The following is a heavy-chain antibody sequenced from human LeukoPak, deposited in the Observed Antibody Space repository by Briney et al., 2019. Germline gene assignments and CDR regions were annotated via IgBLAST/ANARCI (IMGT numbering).Heavy chain of an antibody. CDR2: ISYDGSNK. Sequence: SCKASGYTFTGYYMHWVRQAPGKGLEWVAVISYDGSNKYYADSVKGRFTISRDNSKNTLYLQMNSLRAEDTAVYYCAKDSLLRAYWYFDLWGRGTLVTVSS. J-gene: IGHJ2*01. CDR1: GYTFTGYY. V-gene: IGHV3-30*18. CDR3: AKDSLLRAYWYFDL.